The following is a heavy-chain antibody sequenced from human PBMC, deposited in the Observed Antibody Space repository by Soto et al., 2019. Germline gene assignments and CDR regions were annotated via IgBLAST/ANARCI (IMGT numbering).Heavy chain of an antibody. CDR1: GFTFSSYG. V-gene: IGHV3-30*18. CDR2: ISYDGSNK. CDR3: AKGEWGAFDI. D-gene: IGHD1-26*01. Sequence: QVQLVESGGGVVQPGRSLRLSCAASGFTFSSYGMHWVRQAPGKGLEWVAVISYDGSNKYYADSVKGRFTISRDNSKNTLYLQMNSLRAEDTAVYYCAKGEWGAFDIWGQGTMVTVSS. J-gene: IGHJ3*02.